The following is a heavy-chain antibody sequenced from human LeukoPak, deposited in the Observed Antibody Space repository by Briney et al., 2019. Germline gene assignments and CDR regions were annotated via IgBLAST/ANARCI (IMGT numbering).Heavy chain of an antibody. V-gene: IGHV1-46*01. CDR3: ITPLGYCSSASCRHGMDV. D-gene: IGHD2-2*01. Sequence: ASVKVSCKASGYTFTSYYMHWVRQAPGQGLEWMGIINPSGGSTIYAQKFQGRVTMTEDTSTDTAHMELSSLRSEDTAVYYCITPLGYCSSASCRHGMDVWGQGTTVIVSS. J-gene: IGHJ6*02. CDR1: GYTFTSYY. CDR2: INPSGGST.